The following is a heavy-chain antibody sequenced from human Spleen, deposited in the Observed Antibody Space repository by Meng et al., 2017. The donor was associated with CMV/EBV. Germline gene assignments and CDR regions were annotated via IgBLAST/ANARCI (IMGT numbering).Heavy chain of an antibody. CDR2: INPNSGGT. CDR1: GHTFRDYRINPFSDYN. V-gene: IGHV1-2*02. CDR3: VKQLHTFFDY. J-gene: IGHJ4*02. D-gene: IGHD6-6*01. Sequence: ASVKVSCKASGHTFRDYRINPFSDYNIHWVRRAPGQGLEWMGWINPNSGGTNYAQKFQGRVTITRDTSISTAYMELSRLRSDDTAVYYCVKQLHTFFDYWGQGTLVTVSS.